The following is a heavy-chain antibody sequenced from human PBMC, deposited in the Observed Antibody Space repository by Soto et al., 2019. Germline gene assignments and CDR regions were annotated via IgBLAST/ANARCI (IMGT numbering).Heavy chain of an antibody. V-gene: IGHV4-59*08. CDR2: IYYSGST. CDR3: ARHDYYYYGMDV. CDR1: GCSISSYY. Sequence: PSETLSLTCPVSGCSISSYYWSWIRQPPGKGLEWIGYIYYSGSTNYNPSLKSRVTISVDTSKNQFSLNLSSVTAADTAVYYCARHDYYYYGMDVWGQGTTVTVSS. J-gene: IGHJ6*02.